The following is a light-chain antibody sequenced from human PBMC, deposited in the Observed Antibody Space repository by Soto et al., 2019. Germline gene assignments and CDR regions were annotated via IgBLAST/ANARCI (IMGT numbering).Light chain of an antibody. CDR1: QSITTW. Sequence: DIQMTQSPSTVSAYVGDSVTITCRASQSITTWLAWYQQRPGKAPKLLIYDVSSLQSGVPSRFSGSGSGTDFTLTISCLQSEDFATYYCQQYYSYPLTFGGGTKVDIK. J-gene: IGKJ4*01. CDR3: QQYYSYPLT. CDR2: DVS. V-gene: IGKV1-5*01.